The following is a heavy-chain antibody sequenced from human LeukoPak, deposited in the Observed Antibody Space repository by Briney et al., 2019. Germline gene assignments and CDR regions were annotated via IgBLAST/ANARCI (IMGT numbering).Heavy chain of an antibody. CDR3: ARGPTSTGEQQLVPFDP. Sequence: PGGSLRLSCAASGFTFSSYSMNWVRQAPGKGLEWVSYISSSSSTIYYADSVKGRFTISRDNAKNSLYLQMNSLRDEDTAVYYCARGPTSTGEQQLVPFDPWGQGTLVTVSS. V-gene: IGHV3-48*02. CDR1: GFTFSSYS. D-gene: IGHD6-13*01. CDR2: ISSSSSTI. J-gene: IGHJ5*02.